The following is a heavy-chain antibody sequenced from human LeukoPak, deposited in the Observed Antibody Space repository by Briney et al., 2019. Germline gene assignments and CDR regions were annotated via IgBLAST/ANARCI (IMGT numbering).Heavy chain of an antibody. D-gene: IGHD3-22*01. CDR2: ISGSGGST. CDR1: GFTFSSYA. Sequence: GGSLRLSCAASGFTFSSYAMSWVRQAPGKGLEWVSAISGSGGSTYYADSVKGRFTISRDNSKNTLYLQMNNLRAEDTAVYYCAKDRGDNYNDSSGYYNFDYWGQGTLVTVSS. J-gene: IGHJ4*02. V-gene: IGHV3-23*01. CDR3: AKDRGDNYNDSSGYYNFDY.